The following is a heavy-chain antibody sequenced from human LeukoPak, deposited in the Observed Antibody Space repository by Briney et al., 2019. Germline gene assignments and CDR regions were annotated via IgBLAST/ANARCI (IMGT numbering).Heavy chain of an antibody. CDR3: AREVVTEAIYSGYDAFDI. J-gene: IGHJ3*02. D-gene: IGHD5-12*01. CDR1: GFTLSTSE. Sequence: GGSLRLSCAASGFTLSTSEMNWVRQAPGKGLEWVSHIRGDNSVLYADSVKGRFTISSDKATNSVYLEMNSLRAEDTAVYYCAREVVTEAIYSGYDAFDIWGQGTTVTVSS. CDR2: IRGDNSV. V-gene: IGHV3-48*03.